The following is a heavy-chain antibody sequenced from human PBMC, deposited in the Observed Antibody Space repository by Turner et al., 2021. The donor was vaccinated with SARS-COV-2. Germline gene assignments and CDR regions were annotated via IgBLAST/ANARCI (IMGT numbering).Heavy chain of an antibody. CDR1: GYTFTSYD. Sequence: QVQLVQSGAEVKKPGASVKVSCKASGYTFTSYDISWVRQAPGQGLEWMGWISAYNGNTNYAQKLQGRVTMTTDTSTSTAYMELRGLRSDNTAVYYCARDRIAAAGTGWFDPWGQGTLVTVSS. D-gene: IGHD6-13*01. CDR2: ISAYNGNT. V-gene: IGHV1-18*01. J-gene: IGHJ5*02. CDR3: ARDRIAAAGTGWFDP.